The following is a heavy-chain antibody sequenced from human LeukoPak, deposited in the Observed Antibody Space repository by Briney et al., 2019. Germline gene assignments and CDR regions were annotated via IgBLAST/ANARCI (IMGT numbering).Heavy chain of an antibody. CDR1: GGSISSYS. D-gene: IGHD2-21*02. J-gene: IGHJ4*02. V-gene: IGHV4-30-2*01. CDR3: ARGVLPYCGGDCQEYYFDY. CDR2: IYHSGST. Sequence: SETLSLTCTVSGGSISSYSWSWIRQPPGKGLEWIGYIYHSGSTYYNPSLKSRVTISVDRSKNQFSLKLSSVTAADTAVYYCARGVLPYCGGDCQEYYFDYWGQGTLVTVSS.